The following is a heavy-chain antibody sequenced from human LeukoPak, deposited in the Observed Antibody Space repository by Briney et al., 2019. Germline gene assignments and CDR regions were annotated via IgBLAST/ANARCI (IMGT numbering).Heavy chain of an antibody. CDR3: ARAARQGFTMIVVPFFYFDL. Sequence: PSETLSLTCAVYVDSFSDHYWTWIRQPPGKGLEWIGEIHHSGSTNYRLSLKSRVSISVDRSKNQFSLKLSSVTAADSAVYYCARAARQGFTMIVVPFFYFDLWGRGTLVTVSS. J-gene: IGHJ2*01. CDR2: IHHSGST. CDR1: VDSFSDHY. V-gene: IGHV4-34*01. D-gene: IGHD3-22*01.